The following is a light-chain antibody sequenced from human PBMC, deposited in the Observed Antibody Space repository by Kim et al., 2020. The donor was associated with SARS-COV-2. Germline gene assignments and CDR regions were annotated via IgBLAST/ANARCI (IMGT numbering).Light chain of an antibody. CDR3: QTWGTGIPV. V-gene: IGLV4-69*01. J-gene: IGLJ3*02. Sequence: ASVKLTCTVSSGHSSYAIAWHQQQPEKGPRYLMKLNSDGSHSKGDGIPDRFSGSSSGAERYLTISGLQSEDEADYYCQTWGTGIPVFGGGTQLTVL. CDR2: LNSDGSH. CDR1: SGHSSYA.